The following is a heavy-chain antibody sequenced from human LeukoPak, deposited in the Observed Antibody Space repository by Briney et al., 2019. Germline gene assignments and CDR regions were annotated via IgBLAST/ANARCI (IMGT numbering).Heavy chain of an antibody. V-gene: IGHV3-7*04. CDR3: ARGGGMRSWYDFDY. Sequence: GGSLRLSYAASGFTFSNYWMSWVRQAPGKGLEFMANIKEAGSEKYYVDSVKGRFTISRDNDKNLVHLQMNSLRAEDTAVYYCARGGGMRSWYDFDYWGQGTLVTVSS. J-gene: IGHJ4*02. CDR1: GFTFSNYW. CDR2: IKEAGSEK. D-gene: IGHD6-13*01.